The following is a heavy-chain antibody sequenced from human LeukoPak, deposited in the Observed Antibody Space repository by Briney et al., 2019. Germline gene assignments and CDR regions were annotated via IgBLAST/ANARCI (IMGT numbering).Heavy chain of an antibody. D-gene: IGHD3-22*01. CDR2: IIPIFGTA. J-gene: IGHJ4*02. Sequence: SVKVSFKASGGTFISYAISWVRQAPGQGLEWMGGIIPIFGTANYAQKFQGRVTITADESTSTAYMELSSLRSEDTAVYYCAGSSDYYDSSGYYYDKYYFDYWGQGTLVTVSS. CDR1: GGTFISYA. CDR3: AGSSDYYDSSGYYYDKYYFDY. V-gene: IGHV1-69*13.